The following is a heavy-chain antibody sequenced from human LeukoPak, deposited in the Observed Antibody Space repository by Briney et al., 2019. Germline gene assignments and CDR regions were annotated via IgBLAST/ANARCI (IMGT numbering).Heavy chain of an antibody. V-gene: IGHV3-23*01. D-gene: IGHD2-8*01. CDR1: GFTFSSYA. CDR2: FSGSGGST. J-gene: IGHJ4*02. CDR3: ARDIWDCTNAVCYRVLDY. Sequence: PGGSLRLSCAASGFTFSSYAMSWVRQAPGKGLEWVSTFSGSGGSTHYADSVKGRFTISRDNSKNTLYLQMNSLRAEDTAVYYCARDIWDCTNAVCYRVLDYWGQGTLVTVSS.